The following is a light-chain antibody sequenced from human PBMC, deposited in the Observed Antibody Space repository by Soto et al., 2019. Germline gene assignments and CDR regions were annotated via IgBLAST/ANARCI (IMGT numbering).Light chain of an antibody. V-gene: IGKV4-1*01. CDR1: PRVLCTSNNKNY. Sequence: DIVLTQSPDSLAVHLGQRAHTNCKSSPRVLCTSNNKNYLAWYQQRPGKAPKLLIYDVSSLQSGVPSRFSGSGSGTDFTLTISRLHPDDFATYYCQQYNTYPWTFGQGTKVDIK. CDR3: QQYNTYPWT. J-gene: IGKJ1*01. CDR2: DVS.